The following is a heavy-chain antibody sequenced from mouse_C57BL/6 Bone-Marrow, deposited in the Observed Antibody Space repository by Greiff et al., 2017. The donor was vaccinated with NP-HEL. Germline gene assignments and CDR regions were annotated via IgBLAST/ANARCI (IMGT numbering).Heavy chain of an antibody. V-gene: IGHV14-4*01. CDR3: TTGVWFAY. Sequence: DVQLVESGAELVRPGASVKLSCTASGFNIKDDYMHWVKQRPEQGLEWIGWIDPENGDTEYASKFQGKATITADTSSNTAYLQLSSLTSEDTAVYYCTTGVWFAYWGQGTLVTVSA. CDR1: GFNIKDDY. CDR2: IDPENGDT. J-gene: IGHJ3*01.